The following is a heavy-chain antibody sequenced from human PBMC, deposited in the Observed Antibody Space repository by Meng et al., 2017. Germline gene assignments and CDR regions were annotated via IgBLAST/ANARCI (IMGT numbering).Heavy chain of an antibody. Sequence: VQLLSSARVMVNPPRCLFPLCLVYGGSSSGFYRTWTPPPPGRGLVCIGEIQHRGSTNPNPSLKSRLTISVDTPTNQFSLKLSSVTAADPAVYYCARGRDSGYDRPAPGWGFDPWGQGTLVTVSS. D-gene: IGHD5-12*01. CDR2: IQHRGST. J-gene: IGHJ5*02. CDR3: ARGRDSGYDRPAPGWGFDP. V-gene: IGHV4-34*01. CDR1: GGSSSGFY.